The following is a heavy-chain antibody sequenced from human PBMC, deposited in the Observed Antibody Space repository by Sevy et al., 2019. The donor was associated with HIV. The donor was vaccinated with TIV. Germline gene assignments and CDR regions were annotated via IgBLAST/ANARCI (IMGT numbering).Heavy chain of an antibody. CDR2: ISYDGSNK. CDR1: GFTFSSYA. J-gene: IGHJ4*02. Sequence: GGSLRFSCAASGFTFSSYAMHWVRQAPGKGLEWVAVISYDGSNKYYADSVKGRFTISRDNSKNTLYLQMNSLRAEDTAVYYCARGIPYCGGDCYPDYWGQGTLVTVSS. D-gene: IGHD2-21*02. V-gene: IGHV3-30-3*01. CDR3: ARGIPYCGGDCYPDY.